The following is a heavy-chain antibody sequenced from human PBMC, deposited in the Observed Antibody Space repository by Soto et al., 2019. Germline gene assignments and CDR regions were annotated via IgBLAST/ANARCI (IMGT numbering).Heavy chain of an antibody. D-gene: IGHD3-22*01. CDR2: ISSSSSYI. V-gene: IGHV3-21*01. CDR3: ATHPRDSSGYWYYFDY. J-gene: IGHJ4*02. CDR1: GFTFSSYS. Sequence: EVQLVESGGGLVKPGGSLRLSCAASGFTFSSYSMNWVRQAPGKGLEWVSSISSSSSYIYYADSVKGRLTISRDNAKNSLYLKMNSQRAEDTAVYYCATHPRDSSGYWYYFDYWGQGTLVTVSS.